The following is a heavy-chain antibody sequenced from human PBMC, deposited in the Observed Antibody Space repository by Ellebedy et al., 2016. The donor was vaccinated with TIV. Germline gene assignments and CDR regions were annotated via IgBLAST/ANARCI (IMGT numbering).Heavy chain of an antibody. J-gene: IGHJ4*02. CDR2: IYPGDSDT. Sequence: GESLKISXKGSGYTFTNYWIGWVRQMPGKGLEWMGIIYPGDSDTKYSPSFRGHVTISADKSISTAYLQWSSLKASDTAMYYCARRHHLVLHDDYWGQGTLVTVSS. V-gene: IGHV5-51*01. CDR3: ARRHHLVLHDDY. D-gene: IGHD2/OR15-2a*01. CDR1: GYTFTNYW.